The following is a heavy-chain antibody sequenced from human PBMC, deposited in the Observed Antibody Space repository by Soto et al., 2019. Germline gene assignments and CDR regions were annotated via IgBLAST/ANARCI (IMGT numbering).Heavy chain of an antibody. V-gene: IGHV3-15*07. D-gene: IGHD3-3*01. CDR3: TSPRGIFGVVYYGLDV. CDR2: IKSKTDGGTT. CDR1: GFTFSNAW. Sequence: PGGSLRLSCAASGFTFSNAWMNWVRQAPGKGLEWVGRIKSKTDGGTTDYAAPVKGRFTISRDDSKNTLYLQMNSLKTEDTAVYYCTSPRGIFGVVYYGLDVWGQGTTVTVSS. J-gene: IGHJ6*02.